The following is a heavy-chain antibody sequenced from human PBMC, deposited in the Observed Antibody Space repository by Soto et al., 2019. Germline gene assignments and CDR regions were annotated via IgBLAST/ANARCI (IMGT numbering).Heavy chain of an antibody. V-gene: IGHV3-23*01. Sequence: EVQRLESGGGLVQPGGSLRLSCAASGFTFSNYAMSWVRQAPGQGLEWVSAMSGPGDTTYYADSVKGRFTISSDNSKNTLFLQMTSLRAEDTAVYYCAKVPVFLWFGDLFDYCGQGTLVTVSS. CDR2: MSGPGDTT. D-gene: IGHD3-10*01. CDR3: AKVPVFLWFGDLFDY. J-gene: IGHJ4*02. CDR1: GFTFSNYA.